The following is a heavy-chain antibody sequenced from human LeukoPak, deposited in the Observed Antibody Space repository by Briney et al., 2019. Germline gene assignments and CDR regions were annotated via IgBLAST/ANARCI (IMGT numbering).Heavy chain of an antibody. J-gene: IGHJ3*02. CDR2: IYYSGST. CDR1: GGSVSSGSYY. V-gene: IGHV4-61*01. D-gene: IGHD3-22*01. CDR3: ARVDYYYDSSGYSTRGAFDI. Sequence: SETLSLTCTVSGGSVSSGSYYWSWIRQPPGKGLEWIGYIYYSGSTYYNPSLKSRVTISVDRSKNQFSLKLSSVTAADTAVYYCARVDYYYDSSGYSTRGAFDIWGQGTMVTVSS.